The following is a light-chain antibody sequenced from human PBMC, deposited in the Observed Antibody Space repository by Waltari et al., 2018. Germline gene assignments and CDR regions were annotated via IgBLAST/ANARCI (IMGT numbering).Light chain of an antibody. J-gene: IGKJ4*01. CDR1: QSVGSN. Sequence: EIVMTQSPATLSGSPGERATHSCRASQSVGSNLAWYQQKPGQAPRLLISGASTGATGVPARFSGSGSGTEFTLTISSLQSEDFAIYYCQQHNNWPLTFGGGTKVESK. V-gene: IGKV3-15*01. CDR2: GAS. CDR3: QQHNNWPLT.